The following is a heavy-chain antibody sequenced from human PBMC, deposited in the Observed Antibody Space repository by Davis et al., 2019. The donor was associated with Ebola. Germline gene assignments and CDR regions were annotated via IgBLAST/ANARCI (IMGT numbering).Heavy chain of an antibody. CDR1: GYTLTELS. J-gene: IGHJ6*02. Sequence: ASVKVSCKVSGYTLTELSMHWVRQAPGKGLEWMGGFDPEDGETIYAQKFQGRVTMTEDTSTDTAYMELSSLRSEDTAVYYCATFSDYLVYYYYGMDVWGQGTTVTVSS. CDR3: ATFSDYLVYYYYGMDV. CDR2: FDPEDGET. D-gene: IGHD4-11*01. V-gene: IGHV1-24*01.